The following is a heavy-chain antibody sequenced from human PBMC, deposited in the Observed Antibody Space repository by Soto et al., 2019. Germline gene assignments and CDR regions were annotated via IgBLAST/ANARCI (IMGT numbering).Heavy chain of an antibody. CDR1: GFTFSSYE. J-gene: IGHJ4*01. CDR3: AREDIELIPGFDY. CDR2: ITSSDNTR. Sequence: GGSLRLSCTASGFTFSSYEMNWVRQAPGKGLEWISYITSSDNTRYYADSVKGRFTISRDNAKSSLYLQMNSLRVEDTAVYYCAREDIELIPGFDYWGQGTLVNVSS. V-gene: IGHV3-48*03. D-gene: IGHD2-8*01.